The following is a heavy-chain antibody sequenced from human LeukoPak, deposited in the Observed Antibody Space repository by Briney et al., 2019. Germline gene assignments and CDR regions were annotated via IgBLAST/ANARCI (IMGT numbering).Heavy chain of an antibody. Sequence: SQTLSLTCTVSGDSLSTLNYYWSWIRQPAGKGLEWIGRIYSSGSTNYNPSLKSRVTISVDKSKNQFSLKLSSVTAADTAVYYCARARIKYSGYDYDQYYFDYWGQGTLVTVSS. CDR2: IYSSGST. CDR1: GDSLSTLNYY. CDR3: ARARIKYSGYDYDQYYFDY. V-gene: IGHV4-61*02. J-gene: IGHJ4*02. D-gene: IGHD5-12*01.